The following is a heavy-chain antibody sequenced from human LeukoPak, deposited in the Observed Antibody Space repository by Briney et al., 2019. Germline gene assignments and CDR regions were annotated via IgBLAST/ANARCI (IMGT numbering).Heavy chain of an antibody. CDR1: RYTFSSYW. J-gene: IGHJ5*02. D-gene: IGHD5-12*01. CDR3: ARQFPGYDYSLDA. CDR2: IYSGDSDT. Sequence: GASAGVPSVGSRYTFSSYWIGMLQHMFGKNMNWMVIIYSGDSDTRYSPAFQGQVTISADKSISTATLQWSSLNATDTAMYSCARQFPGYDYSLDAWGQGTLVAVCS. V-gene: IGHV5-51*07.